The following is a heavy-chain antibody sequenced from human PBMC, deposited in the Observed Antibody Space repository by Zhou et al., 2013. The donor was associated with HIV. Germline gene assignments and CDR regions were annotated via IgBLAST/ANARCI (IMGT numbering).Heavy chain of an antibody. V-gene: IGHV1-8*02. CDR1: GYTFTSFY. J-gene: IGHJ4*02. D-gene: IGHD6-13*01. Sequence: QVQLVQSGAEVKKPGASVMVSCKASGYTFTSFYIHWVRQAPGQGLEWMGWMNPNSGNTGYAQKFQGRVSMTRNTSINTAYMELSSLRSEDTAVYYCARGPYSSSWCDYWGQGTLVTVSS. CDR3: ARGPYSSSWCDY. CDR2: MNPNSGNT.